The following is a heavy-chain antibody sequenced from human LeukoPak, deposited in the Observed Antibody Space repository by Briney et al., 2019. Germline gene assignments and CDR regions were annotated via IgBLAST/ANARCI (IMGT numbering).Heavy chain of an antibody. CDR2: IYSTGTT. Sequence: SETLSLTRTVSGGSISVYFWSWIRQPPGEGLEWIGYIYSTGTTNYNPSLKDRVTISVDTSKNQFSLKLSSVTAADTAVYYCATRYDSSGYYPLWGQGTLVTVSS. D-gene: IGHD3-22*01. CDR1: GGSISVYF. J-gene: IGHJ4*02. V-gene: IGHV4-59*08. CDR3: ATRYDSSGYYPL.